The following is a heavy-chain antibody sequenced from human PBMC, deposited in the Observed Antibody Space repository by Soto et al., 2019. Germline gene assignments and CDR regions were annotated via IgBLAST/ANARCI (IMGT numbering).Heavy chain of an antibody. D-gene: IGHD2-15*01. J-gene: IGHJ4*02. Sequence: SETLSLTCAVYGGSFSGYYWSWIRQPPGKGLEWIGEINHSGSTNYNPSLKSRVTISLDTSKNQFSLKLSSVTAADTAVYYCARVYCSGGSCWSLFVYWGQGTLVTVSS. CDR3: ARVYCSGGSCWSLFVY. CDR2: INHSGST. CDR1: GGSFSGYY. V-gene: IGHV4-34*01.